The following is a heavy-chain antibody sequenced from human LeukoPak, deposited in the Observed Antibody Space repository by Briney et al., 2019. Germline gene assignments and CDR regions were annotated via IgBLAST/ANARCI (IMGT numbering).Heavy chain of an antibody. J-gene: IGHJ4*02. Sequence: GGSLRLSCAASGFTFSSYGMHWVRQAPGKGLEWVAVISYDGSNKYYADSVKGRFTISRDNSKNTLYLQMNSLRAEDTAVYYCARDYDILTGLEGYWGQGTLVTVSS. CDR2: ISYDGSNK. CDR3: ARDYDILTGLEGY. V-gene: IGHV3-30*03. D-gene: IGHD3-9*01. CDR1: GFTFSSYG.